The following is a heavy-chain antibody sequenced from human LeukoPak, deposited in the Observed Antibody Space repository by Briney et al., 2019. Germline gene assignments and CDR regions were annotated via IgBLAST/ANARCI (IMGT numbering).Heavy chain of an antibody. CDR1: GYRFTSYW. CDR2: IYPGDSDT. J-gene: IGHJ4*02. V-gene: IGHV5-51*01. CDR3: ARLAHSSQAYYFDY. D-gene: IGHD3-22*01. Sequence: GESLKIPSKGSGYRFTSYWIVCVRQMPGKGLEYMGIIYPGDSDTRYSPSFQGQVTISADKSITTAYLQWSSLQASDTAMYYCARLAHSSQAYYFDYWGQGTLVTVSS.